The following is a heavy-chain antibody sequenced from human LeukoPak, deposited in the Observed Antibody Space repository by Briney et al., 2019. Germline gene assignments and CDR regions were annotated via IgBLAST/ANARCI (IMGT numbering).Heavy chain of an antibody. CDR3: ARAERHSGYDYYFDY. V-gene: IGHV4-30-2*01. CDR1: GGSISSGGYS. J-gene: IGHJ4*02. Sequence: SETLSLTCAVSGGSISSGGYSWSWIRQPPGKGLEWIGYIYHSGSTYYNPSLKSRVTISVDRSKNQFSLKLSSVTAADTAVYYCARAERHSGYDYYFDYWGQGTLVTVSS. CDR2: IYHSGST. D-gene: IGHD3-22*01.